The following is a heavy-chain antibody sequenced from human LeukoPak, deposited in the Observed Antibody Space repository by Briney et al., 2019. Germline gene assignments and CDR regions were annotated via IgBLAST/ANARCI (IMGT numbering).Heavy chain of an antibody. CDR1: GFTLSSYG. CDR2: ISGSSSYI. CDR3: ARDRDVVVPAAPFDY. J-gene: IGHJ4*02. V-gene: IGHV3-21*01. Sequence: PGGSLRLSCAASGFTLSSYGMHWVRQAPGKGLDWVSVISGSSSYIYYADSMKGRFTISRDNAKNSLYLQMNSLRAEDTAVYYCARDRDVVVPAAPFDYWGQGTLVTVSS. D-gene: IGHD2-2*01.